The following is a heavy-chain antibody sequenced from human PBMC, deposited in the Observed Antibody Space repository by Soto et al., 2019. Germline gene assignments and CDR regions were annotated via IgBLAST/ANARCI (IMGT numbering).Heavy chain of an antibody. V-gene: IGHV3-23*01. D-gene: IGHD6-13*01. Sequence: GGSLRLSCAASGFTFSSYAMSWVRQAPGKGLEWVSAISGSGGSTYYADSVKGRFTISRDNSKNTLYLQMNSRRAEDTAVYYCAKVAAYRGSSWYYDYFDCWGQGTLVTVSS. J-gene: IGHJ4*02. CDR3: AKVAAYRGSSWYYDYFDC. CDR1: GFTFSSYA. CDR2: ISGSGGST.